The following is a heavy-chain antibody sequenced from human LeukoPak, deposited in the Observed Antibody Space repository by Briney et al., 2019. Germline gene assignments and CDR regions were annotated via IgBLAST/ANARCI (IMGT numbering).Heavy chain of an antibody. CDR1: GFTFTDTY. V-gene: IGHV3-11*04. Sequence: GGSLRLSCAVSGFTFTDTYMTWIRQAPGKGLESLSYISPSGTDISYADSVKGRFTISRDNAKNSLYLQMYSLRAEDTAVYYCASGLFRYFDWLPCFDPWGQGTLVTVSS. D-gene: IGHD3-9*01. J-gene: IGHJ5*02. CDR3: ASGLFRYFDWLPCFDP. CDR2: ISPSGTDI.